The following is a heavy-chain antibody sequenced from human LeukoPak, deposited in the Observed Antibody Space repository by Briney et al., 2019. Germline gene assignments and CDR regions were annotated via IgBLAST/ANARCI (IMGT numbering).Heavy chain of an antibody. D-gene: IGHD6-13*01. Sequence: SETLSLTCTVSGGSISSYYWSWIRQPPGKGLEWIGYIYYSGSTNYNPSLKSRVTTSVDTSKNQFSLKLSSVTAADTAVYYCARASRAAAGPQGDYWGQGTLVTVSS. CDR2: IYYSGST. J-gene: IGHJ4*02. CDR3: ARASRAAAGPQGDY. V-gene: IGHV4-59*01. CDR1: GGSISSYY.